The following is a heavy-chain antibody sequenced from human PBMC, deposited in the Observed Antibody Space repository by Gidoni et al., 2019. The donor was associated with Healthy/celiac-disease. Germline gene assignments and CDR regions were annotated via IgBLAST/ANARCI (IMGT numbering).Heavy chain of an antibody. D-gene: IGHD4-17*01. CDR3: ARPTLPGDYDAFDI. J-gene: IGHJ3*02. CDR2: IWYDGSNK. CDR1: GFTFSSYG. Sequence: QVQLVESGGGVVQPGRSLRLSCAASGFTFSSYGMRWVRQAPGKGLEWVAVIWYDGSNKYYADSVKGRFTISRDNSKNTLYLQMNSLRAEDTAVYYCARPTLPGDYDAFDIWGQGTMVTVSS. V-gene: IGHV3-33*01.